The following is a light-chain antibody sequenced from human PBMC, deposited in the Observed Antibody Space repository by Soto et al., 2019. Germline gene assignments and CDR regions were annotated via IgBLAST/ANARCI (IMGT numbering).Light chain of an antibody. J-gene: IGKJ1*01. CDR2: GAS. CDR3: QQYVSSVT. CDR1: QSVDSSF. V-gene: IGKV3-20*01. Sequence: EIVLTQSPGSLSLSPGERGTLSCRASQSVDSSFLAWYQQKPDQAPRLLIYGASNRATGISDRFSGSGSATDFTPTISRLEPDDFAVYYCQQYVSSVTFGQGTKVEIK.